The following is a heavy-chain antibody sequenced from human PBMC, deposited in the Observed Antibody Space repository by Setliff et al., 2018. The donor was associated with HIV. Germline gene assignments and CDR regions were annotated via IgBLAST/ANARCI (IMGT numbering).Heavy chain of an antibody. CDR2: IDSSGTT. Sequence: PSETLSLTCTISGGSFGVYSWSWLRQSAGRGLEWIGRIDSSGTTDYKPSLKERVAISVDTSRDQFSLRGTSVNAADTAVYFCARDRHSSGLGSYGPWGPGILVTVSS. CDR3: ARDRHSSGLGSYGP. J-gene: IGHJ5*02. CDR1: GGSFGVYS. D-gene: IGHD3-10*01. V-gene: IGHV4-4*07.